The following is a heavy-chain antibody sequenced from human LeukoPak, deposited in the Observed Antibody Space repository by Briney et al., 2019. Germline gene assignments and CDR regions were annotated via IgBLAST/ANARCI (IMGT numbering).Heavy chain of an antibody. CDR2: LSAASTP. V-gene: IGHV4-4*07. Sequence: SETLSLTCTVSGDSAISSYWSWIRHPAGKGLELIGRLSAASTPDYTPSLKSRLTMSVDTSKNQFSLRLSSVTAADTAVYYCVRGYHISINNWFDYWGQGALVTVSS. D-gene: IGHD3-3*01. J-gene: IGHJ4*02. CDR3: VRGYHISINNWFDY. CDR1: GDSAISSY.